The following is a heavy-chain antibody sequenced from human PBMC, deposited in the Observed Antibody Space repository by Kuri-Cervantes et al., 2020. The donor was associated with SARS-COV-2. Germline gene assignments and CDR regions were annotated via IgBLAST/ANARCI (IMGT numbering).Heavy chain of an antibody. CDR2: IYSCGST. Sequence: GGSLRLSCAASGFTVSSNYMSWVRQAPGKGLEWVSVIYSCGSTYYADSVKGRFTISRDNSKNTLYLQMNSLRAEDTAVYYCATGSQWLGYLDYWGQGTLVTVSS. V-gene: IGHV3-66*02. J-gene: IGHJ4*02. D-gene: IGHD6-19*01. CDR1: GFTVSSNY. CDR3: ATGSQWLGYLDY.